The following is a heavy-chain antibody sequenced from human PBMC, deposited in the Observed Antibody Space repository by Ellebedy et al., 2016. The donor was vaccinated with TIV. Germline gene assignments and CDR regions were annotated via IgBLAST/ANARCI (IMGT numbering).Heavy chain of an antibody. CDR3: ARGNMVRGGALDY. V-gene: IGHV3-48*03. D-gene: IGHD3-10*01. CDR2: ISSGGSTI. J-gene: IGHJ4*02. Sequence: GESLKISCAASGFTFTSYEMNWVRQAPGKGLEWVSYISSGGSTIYYEDSVKGRFTISRDNAKSTLYLQMNSLRAEDAAAFYCARGNMVRGGALDYWGQGTLVTVSS. CDR1: GFTFTSYE.